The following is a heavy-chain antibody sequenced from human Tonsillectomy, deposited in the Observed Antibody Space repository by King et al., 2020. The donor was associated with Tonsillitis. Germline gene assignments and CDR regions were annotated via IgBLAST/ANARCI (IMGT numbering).Heavy chain of an antibody. Sequence: VQLQQWGAGLLKPSETLSLTCAVYGGSFSGYYWSWIRQPPGKGLEWIGEINHSGSTNYNPSLKSRVTVSVDTSKNQFSLKLSSVTASDTAVYYCARVLVATTMRCAFDIWCQGTMVTVSS. CDR3: ARVLVATTMRCAFDI. CDR2: INHSGST. V-gene: IGHV4-34*01. D-gene: IGHD5-12*01. CDR1: GGSFSGYY. J-gene: IGHJ3*02.